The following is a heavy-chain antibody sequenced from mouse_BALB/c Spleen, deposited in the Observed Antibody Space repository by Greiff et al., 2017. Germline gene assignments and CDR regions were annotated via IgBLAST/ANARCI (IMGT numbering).Heavy chain of an antibody. J-gene: IGHJ4*01. V-gene: IGHV7-3*02. D-gene: IGHD2-1*01. CDR1: GFTFTDYY. CDR3: ARDSGNYGFYYAMDY. Sequence: EVHLVESGGGLVQPGGSLRLSCATSGFTFTDYYMSWVRQPPGKALEWLGFIRNKANGYTTEYSASVKGRFTISRDNSQSILYLQMNTLRAEDSATYYCARDSGNYGFYYAMDYWGQGTSVTVSS. CDR2: IRNKANGYTT.